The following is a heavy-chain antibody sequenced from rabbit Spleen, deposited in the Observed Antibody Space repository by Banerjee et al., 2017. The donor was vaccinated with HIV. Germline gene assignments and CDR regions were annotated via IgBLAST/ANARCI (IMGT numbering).Heavy chain of an antibody. Sequence: QEHLKESGGGLVQPGGSLKLSCTASGFTLSSYYMNWVRQAPGKGLEWIGYIDPVFGITYYATWSKGRFTISKTSSTTVTLQMTSLTAADTATYFCARDGAGGSYFALWGPGTLVT. J-gene: IGHJ4*01. CDR2: IDPVFGIT. CDR3: ARDGAGGSYFAL. D-gene: IGHD8-1*01. CDR1: GFTLSSYYM. V-gene: IGHV1S45*01.